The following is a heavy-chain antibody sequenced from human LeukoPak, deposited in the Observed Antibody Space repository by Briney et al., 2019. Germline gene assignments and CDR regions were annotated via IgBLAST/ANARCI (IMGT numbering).Heavy chain of an antibody. CDR1: GYTFTSYD. CDR2: MNPNSGNT. V-gene: IGHV1-8*01. CDR3: ARGRVLAGRTNRFDP. J-gene: IGHJ5*02. D-gene: IGHD1/OR15-1a*01. Sequence: ASVKVSCKASGYTFTSYDINWVRQATGQGLEWMGWMNPNSGNTGYAQKFQGRVTMTRNTSISTAYMELSSLRSEDTAVYYCARGRVLAGRTNRFDPWGQGTLVTVSS.